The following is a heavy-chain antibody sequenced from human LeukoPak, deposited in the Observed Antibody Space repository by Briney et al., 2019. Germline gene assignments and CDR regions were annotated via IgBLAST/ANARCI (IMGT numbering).Heavy chain of an antibody. V-gene: IGHV3-33*08. CDR1: GFTFSSYG. J-gene: IGHJ4*02. D-gene: IGHD6-6*01. Sequence: GRSLRLSCAASGFTFSSYGMHWVRQAPGKGLEWVAVIWYDGSNKYYADSVKGRFTISRDNSKNTLYLQMNSLRAEDTAVYYCAREGRSSASTYFDYWGQGTLVTVSS. CDR3: AREGRSSASTYFDY. CDR2: IWYDGSNK.